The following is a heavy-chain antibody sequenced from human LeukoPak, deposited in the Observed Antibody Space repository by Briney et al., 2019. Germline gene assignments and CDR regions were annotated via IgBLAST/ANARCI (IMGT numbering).Heavy chain of an antibody. CDR2: TRNKANTYTT. V-gene: IGHV3-72*01. Sequence: PGGSLRLSCAASGFTFSSYEMNWVRQAPGKGLEWVGRTRNKANTYTTEYAASVKGRFTISRDDSKNSLYLQMNSLKTEDTAVYYCARAAEYSGYDSADYWGQGTLVTVSS. CDR1: GFTFSSYE. D-gene: IGHD5-12*01. CDR3: ARAAEYSGYDSADY. J-gene: IGHJ4*02.